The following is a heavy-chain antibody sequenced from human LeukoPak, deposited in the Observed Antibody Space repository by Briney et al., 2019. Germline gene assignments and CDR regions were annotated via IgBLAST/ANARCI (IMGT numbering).Heavy chain of an antibody. V-gene: IGHV3-53*01. D-gene: IGHD6-13*01. Sequence: GGSLRLSCAASGFTVSSNYMSWVRQAPGKGLEWVSVIYSGGSTYYADSVKGRFTISRDNSKNTLYLQMNSLRAEDTAVYYCATQRAYSSSWYRNWYFDLWGRGTLVTVSS. CDR1: GFTVSSNY. CDR2: IYSGGST. CDR3: ATQRAYSSSWYRNWYFDL. J-gene: IGHJ2*01.